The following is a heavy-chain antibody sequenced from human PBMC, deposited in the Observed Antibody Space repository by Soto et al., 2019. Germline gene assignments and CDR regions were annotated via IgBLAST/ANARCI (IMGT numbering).Heavy chain of an antibody. D-gene: IGHD6-13*01. CDR1: GGTFSSYA. V-gene: IGHV1-69*13. J-gene: IGHJ5*02. Sequence: ASVKVSCKASGGTFSSYAISWVRQAPGQGLEWMGGIIPIFGTANYAQKFQGRVTITADESTSTAYMELSSLRSEDTAVYYCAMSLRRYSSSWYGSYNWFDPWGQGTLVTVSS. CDR2: IIPIFGTA. CDR3: AMSLRRYSSSWYGSYNWFDP.